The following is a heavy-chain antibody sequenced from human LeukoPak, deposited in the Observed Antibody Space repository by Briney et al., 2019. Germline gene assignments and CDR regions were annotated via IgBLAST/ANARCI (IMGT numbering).Heavy chain of an antibody. D-gene: IGHD1-1*01. CDR3: ARARYNWKGAFDI. V-gene: IGHV1-2*02. CDR1: GYTFTGYY. CDR2: INPNSGGT. Sequence: GASVKVSCKASGYTFTGYYMHWVRQAPGQGLKWMGWINPNSGGTNYAQKFQGRVTMTRDTSISTAYMELSRLRSDDTAVYYCARARYNWKGAFDIWGQGTMVTVSS. J-gene: IGHJ3*02.